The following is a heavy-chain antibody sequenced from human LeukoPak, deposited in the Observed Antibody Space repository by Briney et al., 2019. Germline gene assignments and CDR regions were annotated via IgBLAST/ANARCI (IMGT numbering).Heavy chain of an antibody. CDR1: GYTFTSYY. Sequence: ASVKVSCKTSGYTFTSYYMHWVRQAPGQGLEWMGIINPSGGSTSYAQKFQGRVTMTRDTSTSTVYMELSSLRSEDTAVYYCAREGDYYDSSGYFDYWGQGTLVTVSS. J-gene: IGHJ4*02. D-gene: IGHD3-22*01. CDR2: INPSGGST. V-gene: IGHV1-46*01. CDR3: AREGDYYDSSGYFDY.